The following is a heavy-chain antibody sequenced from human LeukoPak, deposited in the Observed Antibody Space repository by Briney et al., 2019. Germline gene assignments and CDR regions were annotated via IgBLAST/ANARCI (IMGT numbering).Heavy chain of an antibody. Sequence: GASVKVSCKASGYTFTSYGISWVRQAPGQGLEWMGWISAYNGNTNYAQKFQGRVTMTRDTSISTAYMELSRLRSDDTAVYYCARLHGWGVATITADYWGQGTLVTVSS. CDR3: ARLHGWGVATITADY. V-gene: IGHV1-18*01. D-gene: IGHD5-12*01. J-gene: IGHJ4*02. CDR1: GYTFTSYG. CDR2: ISAYNGNT.